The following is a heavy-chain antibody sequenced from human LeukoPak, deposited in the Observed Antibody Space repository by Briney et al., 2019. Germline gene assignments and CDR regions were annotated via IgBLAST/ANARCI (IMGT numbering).Heavy chain of an antibody. Sequence: GGSLRLSCSASGFTFSNYAMHWVRQAPGKGLEYVSAISSNGGSTYYADSVKGRFSISRDNSKNTLYFQMSSLRAEDTAVYYCVKGTGTKYYYYGMDVGGQGTTVTVSS. CDR3: VKGTGTKYYYYGMDV. CDR2: ISSNGGST. CDR1: GFTFSNYA. J-gene: IGHJ6*02. D-gene: IGHD3/OR15-3a*01. V-gene: IGHV3-64D*06.